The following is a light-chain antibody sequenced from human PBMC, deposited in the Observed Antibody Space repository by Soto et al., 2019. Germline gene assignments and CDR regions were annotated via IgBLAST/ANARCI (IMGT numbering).Light chain of an antibody. J-gene: IGKJ3*01. CDR3: QQSYSTPLT. CDR1: QSISSY. CDR2: AAS. Sequence: DIQMTQSPSSLSASVGDRVTITCRASQSISSYLNWYQQKPGKAPKFLIYAASSLHSGVPSRFSGGGSGTDFTLTISSLQPEDFATYYCQQSYSTPLTFGPGTKVDIK. V-gene: IGKV1-39*01.